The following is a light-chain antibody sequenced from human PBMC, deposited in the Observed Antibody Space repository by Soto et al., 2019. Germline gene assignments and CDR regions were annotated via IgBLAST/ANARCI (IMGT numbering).Light chain of an antibody. V-gene: IGKV3-15*01. CDR1: QSVRSN. J-gene: IGKJ1*01. CDR3: QFYGDPSKT. Sequence: EIVMTQSRATLSVSPGERATLSCSASQSVRSNLAWYQQKPGQAPRLVIYAASTRATGIPDRFSGSGSGTDFTLTISRLEPEDFAVYYCQFYGDPSKTFGQGTKVDIK. CDR2: AAS.